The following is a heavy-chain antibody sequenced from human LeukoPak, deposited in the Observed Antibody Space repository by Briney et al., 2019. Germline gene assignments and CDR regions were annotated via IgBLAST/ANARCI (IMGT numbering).Heavy chain of an antibody. D-gene: IGHD3-10*01. CDR2: IYYSGST. J-gene: IGHJ5*02. CDR3: ARYDYYGSGNFDP. CDR1: GGSISSGDYS. Sequence: SETLSLTCTVSGGSISSGDYSWSWIRPPPGKGLEWIGYIYYSGSTYYNPSLKSRVTISVDTSKNQFSLKLSSVTAADTAVYYCARYDYYGSGNFDPWGQGTLVTVSS. V-gene: IGHV4-30-4*01.